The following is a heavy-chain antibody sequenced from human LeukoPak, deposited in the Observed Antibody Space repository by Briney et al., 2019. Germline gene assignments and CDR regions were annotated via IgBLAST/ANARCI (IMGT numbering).Heavy chain of an antibody. CDR1: GFTFSGYR. J-gene: IGHJ4*02. CDR2: IWYDGSSK. D-gene: IGHD2-2*01. Sequence: PGRSLRLSCAASGFTFSGYRMHWVRQAPGKGLEWVAVIWYDGSSKYYADSVKGRFTISRDNPKNTLYLQMNSLRAEDTAVYYCAIELRPVVKFYVDHCGQGTLVTVSS. CDR3: AIELRPVVKFYVDH. V-gene: IGHV3-33*01.